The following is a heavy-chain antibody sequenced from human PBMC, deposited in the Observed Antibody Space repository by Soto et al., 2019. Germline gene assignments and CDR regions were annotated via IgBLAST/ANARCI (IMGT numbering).Heavy chain of an antibody. V-gene: IGHV4-38-2*02. Sequence: PSETLSLTCTVSGYSIRSDYYWGWIRQPPGKELEWIGNIFHSGSTYYNPSLKSRVTISVDTSKNQFSLKMTSVTATDTAVYYCARSTGYCSNGVCSVFDYWGQGTLVTVYS. CDR1: GYSIRSDYY. CDR2: IFHSGST. D-gene: IGHD2-8*01. J-gene: IGHJ4*02. CDR3: ARSTGYCSNGVCSVFDY.